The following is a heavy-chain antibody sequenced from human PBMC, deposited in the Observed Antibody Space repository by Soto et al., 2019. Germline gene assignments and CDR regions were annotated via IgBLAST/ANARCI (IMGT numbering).Heavy chain of an antibody. D-gene: IGHD4-17*01. CDR2: VYYSGTT. CDR3: ARTTAVPNTLRSRYFFDY. V-gene: IGHV4-61*01. CDR1: GGSVRNKTYY. J-gene: IGHJ4*02. Sequence: LDTNSLTCSVSGGSVRNKTYYWSWIRQPPGKRLEWIGYVYYSGTTNYNPSLKSRVTISVDLSKNQFSLRLSSVTTADAALYYCARTTAVPNTLRSRYFFDYWGQGTLVTVS.